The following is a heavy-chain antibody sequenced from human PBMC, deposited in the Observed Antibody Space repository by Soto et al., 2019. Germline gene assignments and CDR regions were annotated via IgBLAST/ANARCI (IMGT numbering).Heavy chain of an antibody. D-gene: IGHD4-4*01. J-gene: IGHJ4*02. CDR2: ISAYNGNT. Sequence: ASVKVSCKASGYTFTSYGISWVRQAPGQGLEWMGWISAYNGNTNYAQKLQGRVTMTTDTSTSTAYMELRSLRSDDTAVYYCARDAKVGMTTVTTFVYWGQGTLVTVSS. V-gene: IGHV1-18*01. CDR3: ARDAKVGMTTVTTFVY. CDR1: GYTFTSYG.